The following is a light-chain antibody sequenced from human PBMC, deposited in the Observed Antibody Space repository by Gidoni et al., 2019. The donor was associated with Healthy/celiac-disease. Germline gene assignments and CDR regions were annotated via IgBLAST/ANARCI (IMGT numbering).Light chain of an antibody. CDR3: QQYGSSPWT. CDR2: GAS. CDR1: QSVSSSY. V-gene: IGKV3-20*01. Sequence: ELVLTQSPGTLSLSPGERATLSCRASQSVSSSYLAWYQQKPGQAPRLLIYGASSRAPGIPDRFSGSGSGTDFTLTISRLEPEDFAVYYCQQYGSSPWTFSQGTKVEIK. J-gene: IGKJ1*01.